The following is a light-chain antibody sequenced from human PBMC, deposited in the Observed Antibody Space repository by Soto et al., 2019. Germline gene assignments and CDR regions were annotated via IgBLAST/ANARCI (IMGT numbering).Light chain of an antibody. V-gene: IGLV1-44*01. CDR2: INI. Sequence: QSVLTQPPSASGTPGQRVTISCSGSSSNIGNNLVNWYQQFPGTAPKLLIFINIQRPSGVPDRFSGSKSGTSASLAISGLQSEDEADYYCCSYAGSSTYVVFGGGTKLTVL. CDR1: SSNIGNNL. J-gene: IGLJ2*01. CDR3: CSYAGSSTYVV.